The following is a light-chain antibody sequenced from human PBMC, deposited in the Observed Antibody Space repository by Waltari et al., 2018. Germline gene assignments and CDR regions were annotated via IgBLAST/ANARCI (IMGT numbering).Light chain of an antibody. CDR3: QQYTKWPPIT. V-gene: IGKV3-15*01. CDR2: GAS. CDR1: QTIGTA. Sequence: EIVMTQSPATLSVSPGERVTFSCRASQTIGTALAWYQQKPGQGPRLRLYGASTLATGIPARFSGSGSETEFTLTISSLQSEDSAVYFCQQYTKWPPITFGQGTRLEIK. J-gene: IGKJ5*01.